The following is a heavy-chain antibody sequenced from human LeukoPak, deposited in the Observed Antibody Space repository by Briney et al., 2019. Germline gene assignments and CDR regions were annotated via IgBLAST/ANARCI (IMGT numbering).Heavy chain of an antibody. CDR2: IKQDGNEK. D-gene: IGHD6-19*01. Sequence: GGSLRLSCAASGFTFSSYWMSWVRQAPGEGLEWVANIKQDGNEKYYVDSVKGRFTISRDNAKNSLYLQMNSLRAEDTAVYYCARTGGSSGWYSPALLKYYFDYWGQGTLVTVSS. J-gene: IGHJ4*02. V-gene: IGHV3-7*01. CDR1: GFTFSSYW. CDR3: ARTGGSSGWYSPALLKYYFDY.